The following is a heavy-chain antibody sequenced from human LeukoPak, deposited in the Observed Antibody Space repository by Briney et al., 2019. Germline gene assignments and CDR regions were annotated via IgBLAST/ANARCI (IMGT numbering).Heavy chain of an antibody. Sequence: GGSLRLSCAASGLTFSNYWMSWVRQAPGKGLEWVAHINKDGSEIYYVDSVKGRFTISRDNAKSSLSLQMNSLRVEDTAVYYCARDKVTYWGQGILVTVSS. CDR3: ARDKVTY. J-gene: IGHJ4*02. CDR1: GLTFSNYW. V-gene: IGHV3-7*01. CDR2: INKDGSEI.